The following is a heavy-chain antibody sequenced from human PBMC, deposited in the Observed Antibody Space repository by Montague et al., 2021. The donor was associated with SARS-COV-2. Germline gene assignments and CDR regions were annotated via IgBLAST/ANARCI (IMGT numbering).Heavy chain of an antibody. CDR2: ISHSGST. Sequence: SETLSLTCAVYGGSFSGYYWSWIRQPPGKGLEWIGEISHSGSTNYNPSLKSRVTISIDTSKNQFSLKLSSVTAADTAVYYCARDSSGWSRFDDWGQGTLVTVSS. CDR3: ARDSSGWSRFDD. D-gene: IGHD6-19*01. CDR1: GGSFSGYY. J-gene: IGHJ4*02. V-gene: IGHV4-34*01.